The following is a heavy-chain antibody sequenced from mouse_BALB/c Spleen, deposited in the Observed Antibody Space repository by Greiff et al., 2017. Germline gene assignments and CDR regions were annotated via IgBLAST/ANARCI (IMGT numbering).Heavy chain of an antibody. CDR3: AREDGNYVDYAMDY. Sequence: VQLQQSGAELAKPGASVKMSCKASGYTFTSYWMHWVKQRPGQGLEWIGYINPSTGYTEYNQKFKDKATLTADKSSSTAYMQLSSLTSEDSAVYYCAREDGNYVDYAMDYWGQGTSVTVSS. CDR2: INPSTGYT. D-gene: IGHD2-1*01. CDR1: GYTFTSYW. V-gene: IGHV1-7*01. J-gene: IGHJ4*01.